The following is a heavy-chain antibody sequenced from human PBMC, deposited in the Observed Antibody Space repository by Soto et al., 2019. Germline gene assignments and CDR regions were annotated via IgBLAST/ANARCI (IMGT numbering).Heavy chain of an antibody. D-gene: IGHD3-9*01. CDR2: IWYDGSNK. V-gene: IGHV3-33*01. Sequence: GGSLRLSCAASGFTFSSYGMHWVRQAPGKGLEWVAVIWYDGSNKYYADSVKGRFTISGDNSKNTRYLQMNSLRAEDTAVYYRARMGGDGIRYFDWSPFDYWGQGTLVTVSS. CDR3: ARMGGDGIRYFDWSPFDY. J-gene: IGHJ4*02. CDR1: GFTFSSYG.